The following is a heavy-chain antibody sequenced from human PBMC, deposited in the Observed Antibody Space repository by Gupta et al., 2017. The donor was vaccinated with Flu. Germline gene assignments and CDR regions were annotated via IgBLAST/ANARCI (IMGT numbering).Heavy chain of an antibody. CDR3: ATIGYCSGGSCYSGDVYFDY. CDR1: GFTFSSYG. Sequence: QVQLVESGGGVVQPGRSLRLSCAASGFTFSSYGMHWVRQAPGTGLAWVAVIWYDGSNKHYADSVKGRFTISRDNSKNTLYLQMNSLRAEDTAVYYCATIGYCSGGSCYSGDVYFDYWGQGTLVTVSS. CDR2: IWYDGSNK. D-gene: IGHD2-15*01. J-gene: IGHJ4*02. V-gene: IGHV3-33*01.